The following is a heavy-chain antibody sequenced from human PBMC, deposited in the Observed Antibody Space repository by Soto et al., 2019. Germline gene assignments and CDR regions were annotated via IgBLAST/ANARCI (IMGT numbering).Heavy chain of an antibody. D-gene: IGHD6-19*01. V-gene: IGHV3-23*01. J-gene: IGHJ5*02. Sequence: EVQLLESGGGLVQPGGSLRLSCAVSGFTFSTYAMSWVRQVPGQGLEWVSLISSGAGSTYYADSVKGRFTISRDNSKNTLYLQTSSRRAEDTAVYYCAKAHGDSSGWGFDPWGQGTLVTVSS. CDR2: ISSGAGST. CDR3: AKAHGDSSGWGFDP. CDR1: GFTFSTYA.